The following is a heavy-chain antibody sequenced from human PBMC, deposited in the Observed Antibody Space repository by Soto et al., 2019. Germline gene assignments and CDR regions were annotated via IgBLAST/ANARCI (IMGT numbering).Heavy chain of an antibody. Sequence: SETLSLTCTVSGGSIKSDYYWAWVRQPPGGGLEWMGYKYYSGATDSDPSLEARVSFSVNTSKNQFFLNLTSVTVADTAVYYCARGRPNYFYYGLDVWGPGIPVTVSS. CDR1: GGSIKSDYY. J-gene: IGHJ6*02. V-gene: IGHV4-30-4*01. CDR3: ARGRPNYFYYGLDV. CDR2: KYYSGAT.